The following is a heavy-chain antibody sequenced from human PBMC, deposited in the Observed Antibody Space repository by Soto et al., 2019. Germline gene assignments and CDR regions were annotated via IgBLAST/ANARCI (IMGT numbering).Heavy chain of an antibody. D-gene: IGHD2-8*01. J-gene: IGHJ4*02. CDR3: ARDRSVYAIDY. CDR1: GFTFSSYD. CDR2: IGTAGDT. V-gene: IGHV3-13*01. Sequence: EVQLVESGGGLVQPGGSLRLSCAASGFTFSSYDMHWVRQATGKGLEWVSAIGTAGDTYYPGSVKGRFTISRENAKNSLDLQMNSLRAEDTAVYYCARDRSVYAIDYWGQGTLVTVSS.